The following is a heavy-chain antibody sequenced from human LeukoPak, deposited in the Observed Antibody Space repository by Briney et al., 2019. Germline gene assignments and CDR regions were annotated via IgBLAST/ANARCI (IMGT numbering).Heavy chain of an antibody. CDR3: ARDLSRPMGNWFDP. V-gene: IGHV4-4*07. CDR1: GGSISSYY. CDR2: IYTSGST. Sequence: SETLSLTCTVSGGSISSYYWSWIRQPAGKGLEWIGRIYTSGSTNYNPSLKSRVTMSVDTSKNQFSLKLSSVTAADTAVHYCARDLSRPMGNWFDPWGQGTLVTVSS. D-gene: IGHD2-8*01. J-gene: IGHJ5*02.